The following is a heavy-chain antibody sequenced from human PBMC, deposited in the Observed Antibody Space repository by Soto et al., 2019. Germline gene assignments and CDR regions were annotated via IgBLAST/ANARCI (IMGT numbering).Heavy chain of an antibody. J-gene: IGHJ4*02. V-gene: IGHV3-30*03. Sequence: GGSLRLSCAASGFTFSSYGMHWVRQAPGKGLEWVAVISYDGSNKYYADSVKGRFTISRDNSKNTLYLQMNSLRAEDTAVYYCAARGGDLLDYWGQGTLVTVSS. CDR2: ISYDGSNK. CDR3: AARGGDLLDY. D-gene: IGHD3-10*01. CDR1: GFTFSSYG.